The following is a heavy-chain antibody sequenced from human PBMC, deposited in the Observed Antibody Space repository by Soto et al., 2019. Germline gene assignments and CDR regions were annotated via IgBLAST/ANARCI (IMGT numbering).Heavy chain of an antibody. Sequence: GGSLRLSCTASGFTFSSYAMSWVRQAPGKELEWVSTISGNSGKTNYAESVKGRFSISRDNSKNTVHLQLDSLRAEDTAVYFCAKLGFVLMELYYFHQWGHGTLVTVSA. J-gene: IGHJ4*01. CDR3: AKLGFVLMELYYFHQ. CDR1: GFTFSSYA. V-gene: IGHV3-23*01. CDR2: ISGNSGKT. D-gene: IGHD2-8*01.